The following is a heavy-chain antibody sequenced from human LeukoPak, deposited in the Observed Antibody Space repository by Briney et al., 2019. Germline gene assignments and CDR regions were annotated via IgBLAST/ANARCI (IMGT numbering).Heavy chain of an antibody. Sequence: GGSLRLSCAVSGFTFSGFWMSWSRQAPGKGLEWVASINSDGSEGYYAEVVKGRFTISRDNVKNSLYLQINSLRAEDTAVYYCARSSYSSSSSVWGQGTMVTVSS. CDR3: ARSSYSSSSSV. V-gene: IGHV3-7*03. CDR1: GFTFSGFW. CDR2: INSDGSEG. J-gene: IGHJ3*01. D-gene: IGHD6-6*01.